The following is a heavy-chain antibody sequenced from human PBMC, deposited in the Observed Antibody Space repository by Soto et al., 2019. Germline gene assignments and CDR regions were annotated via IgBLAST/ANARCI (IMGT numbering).Heavy chain of an antibody. V-gene: IGHV1-3*01. CDR1: GYTFTSYA. CDR3: ARVRSIAARPMRPRFDY. J-gene: IGHJ4*02. D-gene: IGHD6-6*01. CDR2: INAGNGNT. Sequence: ASVKVSCKASGYTFTSYAMHWVRQAPGQRLEWMGWINAGNGNTKYSQKFQGRVTITRDTSASTAYMELSSLRSEDTAVYYCARVRSIAARPMRPRFDYWGQGTLVTVSS.